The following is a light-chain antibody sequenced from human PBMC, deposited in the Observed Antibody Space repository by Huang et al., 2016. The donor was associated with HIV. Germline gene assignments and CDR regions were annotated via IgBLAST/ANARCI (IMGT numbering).Light chain of an antibody. J-gene: IGKJ5*01. Sequence: DIVMTQSPDSLAVSLGERATVNCKSSQSLLYGSNNQTYLAWYQQIPGQPPKLLMYWASTRESGVPDRCSGSGSGTDFTLTISSLQAEDVAFYYCQQYFNAPITFGQGTRLEI. CDR3: QQYFNAPIT. CDR2: WAS. V-gene: IGKV4-1*01. CDR1: QSLLYGSNNQTY.